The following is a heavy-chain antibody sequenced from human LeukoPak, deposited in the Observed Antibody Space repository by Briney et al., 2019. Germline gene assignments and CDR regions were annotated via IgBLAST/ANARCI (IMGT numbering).Heavy chain of an antibody. D-gene: IGHD3-10*01. Sequence: PSETLSLTCTVSGGSISSSSYYWGWIRQPPGKGLEWIGTIYYSGSTYYNPSLKSRVTISVDTSKNQFSLKLSSVTAADTAVYYCARKYHYGSGSYVVGGYFDYWGQGTLVTVSS. CDR3: ARKYHYGSGSYVVGGYFDY. CDR2: IYYSGST. V-gene: IGHV4-39*01. J-gene: IGHJ4*02. CDR1: GGSISSSSYY.